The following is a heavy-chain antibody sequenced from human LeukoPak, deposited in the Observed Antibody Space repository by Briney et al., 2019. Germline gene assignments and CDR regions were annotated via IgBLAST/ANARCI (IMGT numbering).Heavy chain of an antibody. D-gene: IGHD5-12*01. J-gene: IGHJ3*02. CDR2: ISYDGSNK. CDR3: ARHYSGYDDDAFDI. V-gene: IGHV3-30*03. CDR1: GFTFSSYG. Sequence: PGGSLRLSCAASGFTFSSYGMHWVRQAPGKGLEWVAVISYDGSNKYYADSVKGRFTISRDNSKNTLYLQMNSLRAEDTAVYYCARHYSGYDDDAFDIWGQGTMVTVSS.